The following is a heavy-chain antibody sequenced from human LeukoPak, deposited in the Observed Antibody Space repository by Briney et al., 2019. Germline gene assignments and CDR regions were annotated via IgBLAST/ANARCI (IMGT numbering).Heavy chain of an antibody. D-gene: IGHD3-16*01. CDR1: GGSISSYY. CDR3: AREGGGLLFDY. V-gene: IGHV4-59*12. J-gene: IGHJ4*02. Sequence: SETLSLTCTVSGGSISSYYWSWIRQPPGKGLEWIGYIYYSGSTNYNPSLKSRVTISVDTSKNQFSLKLSSVTAADTAVYYCAREGGGLLFDYWGQGTLVTVSS. CDR2: IYYSGST.